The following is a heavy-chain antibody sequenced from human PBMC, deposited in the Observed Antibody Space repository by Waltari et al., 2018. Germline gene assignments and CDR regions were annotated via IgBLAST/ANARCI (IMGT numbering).Heavy chain of an antibody. Sequence: QVQLVQSGAVVKKPGSSVKVSCKASGGTFSNYAISWVRQAPGQGLEWMGGTIPTLGRANYAQNFQGRVTITADESTSTAYMELRSLRSDDTAVYYCARGFSYDTSGYYFYFWGQGTLVTVSA. J-gene: IGHJ4*02. CDR3: ARGFSYDTSGYYFYF. CDR1: GGTFSNYA. D-gene: IGHD3-22*01. V-gene: IGHV1-69*01. CDR2: TIPTLGRA.